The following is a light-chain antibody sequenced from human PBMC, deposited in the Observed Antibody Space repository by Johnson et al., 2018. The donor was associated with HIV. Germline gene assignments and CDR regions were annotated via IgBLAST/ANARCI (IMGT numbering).Light chain of an antibody. Sequence: QSVLTQPPSVSAAPGQKVTISCSGSSSNIGNNYVSWYQQLPGTAPKLLIYDNNKRPSGIPDRFSASKSGTSATLGITGLQTGDEADYYCGTWDSSLSAGPYVFGTGTKVTVL. J-gene: IGLJ1*01. V-gene: IGLV1-51*01. CDR2: DNN. CDR3: GTWDSSLSAGPYV. CDR1: SSNIGNNY.